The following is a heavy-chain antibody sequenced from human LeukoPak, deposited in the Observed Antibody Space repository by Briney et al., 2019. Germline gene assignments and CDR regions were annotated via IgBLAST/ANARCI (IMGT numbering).Heavy chain of an antibody. CDR3: ARGKTIRVADPFDY. CDR2: IRYDGSNK. Sequence: GGSLRLSCAASGFTFSSYGMHWVRQAPGKGLEWVAFIRYDGSNKYYADSVKGRFTISRDNSKNTLYLQMGSLRAEDMAVYYCARGKTIRVADPFDYWGQGTLVTVSS. V-gene: IGHV3-30*02. D-gene: IGHD6-19*01. J-gene: IGHJ4*02. CDR1: GFTFSSYG.